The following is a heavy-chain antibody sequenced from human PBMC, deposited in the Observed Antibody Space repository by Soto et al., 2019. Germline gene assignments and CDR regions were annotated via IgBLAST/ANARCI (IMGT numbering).Heavy chain of an antibody. D-gene: IGHD3-22*01. CDR2: IYYSGST. Sequence: PSETLSLTCTVSGGSISSSSYYWGWIRQPPGKGLEWIGSIYYSGSTYYNPPLKSRVTLSVDTSKNQFSLKSDDTAIYYCARDRLRGYDSSVFYSGGQGTMVTVSS. V-gene: IGHV4-39*07. CDR1: GGSISSSSYY. CDR3: ARDRLRGYDSSVFYS. J-gene: IGHJ4*02.